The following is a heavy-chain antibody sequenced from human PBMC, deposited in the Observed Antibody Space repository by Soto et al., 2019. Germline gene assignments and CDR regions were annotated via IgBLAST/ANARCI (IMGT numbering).Heavy chain of an antibody. CDR3: ARRGYCTHGVCSYGMDV. V-gene: IGHV4-4*02. CDR1: GGSISSSNW. J-gene: IGHJ6*02. D-gene: IGHD2-8*01. Sequence: QVQLQESGPGLVKPSGTLSLTCAVSGGSISSSNWWSWVRQPPGKGLEWIGEIYHSGSTNYNPSLKSRVAISVDTSTNPFSLQLSSVTAADTAVYYCARRGYCTHGVCSYGMDVWGQGTTVTVSS. CDR2: IYHSGST.